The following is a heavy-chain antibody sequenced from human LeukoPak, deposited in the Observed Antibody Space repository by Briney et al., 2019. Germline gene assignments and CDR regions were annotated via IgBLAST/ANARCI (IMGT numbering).Heavy chain of an antibody. CDR2: ISAYNGNT. D-gene: IGHD4-17*01. CDR3: ARSRTVTTIPDFDY. J-gene: IGHJ4*02. CDR1: GYTLTSYG. Sequence: ASVKVSCKASGYTLTSYGISWVRQAPGQGLEWMGWISAYNGNTNYAQKLQGGVTMTTDTSTSTAYMELRSLRSDDTAVYYCARSRTVTTIPDFDYWGQGTLVTVSS. V-gene: IGHV1-18*01.